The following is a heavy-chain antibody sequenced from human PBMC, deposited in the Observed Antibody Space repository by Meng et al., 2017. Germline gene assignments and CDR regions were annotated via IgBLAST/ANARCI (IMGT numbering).Heavy chain of an antibody. D-gene: IGHD2-21*02. Sequence: GESLKISCAASGFTFSSYAMSWVRQAPGKGLEWVSTISGSGGSTYYADSVKGRFTISRDNSKNTLYLQMNSLRAEDTAVYYCAAYCGGDCLGWWKAFDIWGQGTMVTVSS. CDR3: AAYCGGDCLGWWKAFDI. V-gene: IGHV3-23*01. CDR2: ISGSGGST. CDR1: GFTFSSYA. J-gene: IGHJ3*02.